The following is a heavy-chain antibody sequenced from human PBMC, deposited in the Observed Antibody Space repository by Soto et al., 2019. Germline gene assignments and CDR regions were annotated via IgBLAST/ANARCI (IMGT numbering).Heavy chain of an antibody. CDR2: ISSSGSTI. CDR3: ARVRLRYFDWLPILNDY. Sequence: VGSLRLSCAASGFTFSDYYMSWIRQAPGKGLEWVSYISSSGSTIYYADSVKGRFTISRDNAKNSLYLQMNSLRAEDTAVYYCARVRLRYFDWLPILNDYWGQGTLVTVSS. J-gene: IGHJ4*02. V-gene: IGHV3-11*01. D-gene: IGHD3-9*01. CDR1: GFTFSDYY.